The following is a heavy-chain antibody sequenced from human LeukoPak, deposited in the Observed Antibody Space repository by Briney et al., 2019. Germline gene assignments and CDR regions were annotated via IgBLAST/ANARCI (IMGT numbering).Heavy chain of an antibody. V-gene: IGHV4-34*01. D-gene: IGHD6-19*01. CDR3: ARVSSGWSDAFDI. CDR1: GGSFSGYY. CDR2: INHSGST. J-gene: IGHJ3*02. Sequence: SETLSLTCAVYGGSFSGYYWSWIRQPPGKGLEWIGEINHSGSTNYNPSLKSRVTIPVDTSKNQFSLKLSSVTAADTAVYYCARVSSGWSDAFDIWGQGTMVTVSS.